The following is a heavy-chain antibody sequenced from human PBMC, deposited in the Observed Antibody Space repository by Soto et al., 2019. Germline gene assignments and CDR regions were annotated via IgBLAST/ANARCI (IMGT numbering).Heavy chain of an antibody. V-gene: IGHV3-23*01. Sequence: GGSLRLSCAASGFTFSSYAMSWVRQAPGKGLEWVSAISGSGGSTYYADSVKGRFTISRDNSKNTLYLQMNSLRAEDTAVYYCAKDHMRDPSGEDYYYYYGMDVWGQGTTVTVSS. CDR1: GFTFSSYA. CDR2: ISGSGGST. D-gene: IGHD3-10*01. CDR3: AKDHMRDPSGEDYYYYYGMDV. J-gene: IGHJ6*02.